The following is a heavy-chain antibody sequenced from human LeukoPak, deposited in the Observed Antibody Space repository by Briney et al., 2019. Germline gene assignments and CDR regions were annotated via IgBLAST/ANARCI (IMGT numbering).Heavy chain of an antibody. V-gene: IGHV4-61*02. CDR3: ARDLAYSSGWYEVY. J-gene: IGHJ4*02. CDR2: IYTSGST. D-gene: IGHD6-19*01. CDR1: GGSISSGSYY. Sequence: MSSETLSLTCTVSGGSISSGSYYWSWIRQPAGKGLEWIGRIYTSGSTNYNPSLKSRVTISVDTSKNQFSLKLSSVTAADTAVYYCARDLAYSSGWYEVYWGQGTLVTVSS.